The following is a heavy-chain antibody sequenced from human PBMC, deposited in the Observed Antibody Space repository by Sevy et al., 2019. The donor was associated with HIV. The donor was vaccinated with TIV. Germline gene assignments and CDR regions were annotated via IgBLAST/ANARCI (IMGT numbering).Heavy chain of an antibody. Sequence: ASVKVSCKASGYTFTTYYMHWVRQAPGQGLEWMGLINPSGGSTSYAQKFQGRVTMTRDTSTSTVYMELSSLRSEDTAVYYCARDNTVIGSSWYGAFDIWGQGTMVTVSS. CDR3: ARDNTVIGSSWYGAFDI. CDR1: GYTFTTYY. D-gene: IGHD6-13*01. V-gene: IGHV1-46*01. CDR2: INPSGGST. J-gene: IGHJ3*02.